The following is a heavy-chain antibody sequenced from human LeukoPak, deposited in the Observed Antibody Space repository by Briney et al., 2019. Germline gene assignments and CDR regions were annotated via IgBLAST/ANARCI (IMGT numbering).Heavy chain of an antibody. J-gene: IGHJ4*02. V-gene: IGHV3-30*18. CDR2: ISYDGSNK. D-gene: IGHD3-22*01. CDR3: AKGFSYYDSSGYSNY. Sequence: GRSLRLSCAASGFTFSSYGMHWVRQAPGKGLEWVAVISYDGSNKYYADSMKGRFTISRDNSKNTLYLQMNSLRAEDTAVYYCAKGFSYYDSSGYSNYWGQGTLVTVSS. CDR1: GFTFSSYG.